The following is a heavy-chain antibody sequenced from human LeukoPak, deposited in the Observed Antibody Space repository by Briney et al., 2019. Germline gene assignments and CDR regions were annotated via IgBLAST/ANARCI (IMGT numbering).Heavy chain of an antibody. Sequence: PSESLSLTCAVYGGSFSGYCWSWIRQPPGKGLEWIGEINHSGSTNYNPSLKSRVTISVDTSKNQFSLKLSSVTAADTAVYYCARGYYYGSGSYLYYYYGMDVWGQGTTVTVSS. D-gene: IGHD3-10*01. CDR2: INHSGST. J-gene: IGHJ6*02. V-gene: IGHV4-34*01. CDR3: ARGYYYGSGSYLYYYYGMDV. CDR1: GGSFSGYC.